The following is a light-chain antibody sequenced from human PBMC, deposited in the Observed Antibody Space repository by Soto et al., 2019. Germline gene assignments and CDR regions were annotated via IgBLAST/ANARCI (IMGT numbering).Light chain of an antibody. J-gene: IGKJ4*01. V-gene: IGKV3-20*01. Sequence: EIVLTQSPGTLSLSPGERATLSCRASQSVSSSYLAWYKPKPGQAPRLLIYGASSRATGIPDRFSGSGSGTDFTLTISRLEPEDFAVYYCQQYGICLPALTFGGGTKMEIK. CDR2: GAS. CDR1: QSVSSSY. CDR3: QQYGICLPALT.